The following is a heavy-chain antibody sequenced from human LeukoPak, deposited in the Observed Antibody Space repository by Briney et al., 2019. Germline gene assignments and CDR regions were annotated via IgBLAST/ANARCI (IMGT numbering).Heavy chain of an antibody. CDR2: ISSSSSYI. CDR1: GFSFDDYA. CDR3: ARVLDGAFDY. V-gene: IGHV3-21*01. D-gene: IGHD3-16*01. J-gene: IGHJ4*02. Sequence: GGSLRLSCVVSGFSFDDYAMNWVRQAPGKGLEWVSSISSSSSYIYYADSVKGRFTISRDNAKNSLYLQMNSLRAEDTAVYYCARVLDGAFDYWGQGTLVTVSS.